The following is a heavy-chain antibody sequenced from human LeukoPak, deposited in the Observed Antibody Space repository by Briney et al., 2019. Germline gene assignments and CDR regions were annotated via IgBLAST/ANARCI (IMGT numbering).Heavy chain of an antibody. D-gene: IGHD3-22*01. V-gene: IGHV1-46*01. CDR3: ARDQFALEYYYDSSGSFDY. CDR1: GYTFTSYY. CDR2: INPSGGSR. J-gene: IGHJ4*02. Sequence: ASVKVSCKASGYTFTSYYMHWVRQAPGQGLEWMGIINPSGGSRSYAQKFQDRVTMTRDTSTSTVYMELSSLRSEDTAVYYCARDQFALEYYYDSSGSFDYWGQGTLVTVSS.